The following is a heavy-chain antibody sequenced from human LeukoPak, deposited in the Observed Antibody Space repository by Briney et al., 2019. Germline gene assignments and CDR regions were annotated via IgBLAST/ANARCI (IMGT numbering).Heavy chain of an antibody. V-gene: IGHV3-23*01. CDR2: ISGSGGST. CDR3: AKDLRYSSSWYDVVGKYYFDY. D-gene: IGHD6-13*01. Sequence: PGGSLRLSCAASGFTFSSYAMSWVRQAPGKGLEWVSAISGSGGSTYYADSVKGRFTISRDNSKNTLYLQMNSLRAEDTAVYYCAKDLRYSSSWYDVVGKYYFDYWGQGTLVTVSS. CDR1: GFTFSSYA. J-gene: IGHJ4*02.